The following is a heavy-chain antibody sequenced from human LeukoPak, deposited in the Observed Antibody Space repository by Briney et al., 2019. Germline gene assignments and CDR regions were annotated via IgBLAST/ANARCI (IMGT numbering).Heavy chain of an antibody. CDR2: ISSSGSTI. J-gene: IGHJ6*02. Sequence: PGGSLRLTCAASGFTFSSYEMNWVRQAPGKGLEWVSYISSSGSTIYYADSVKGRSTISRDNAKNSLYLQMNSLRAEDTAVYYCARVSNYYYYYGMDVWGQGTTVTVSS. CDR1: GFTFSSYE. V-gene: IGHV3-48*03. CDR3: ARVSNYYYYYGMDV.